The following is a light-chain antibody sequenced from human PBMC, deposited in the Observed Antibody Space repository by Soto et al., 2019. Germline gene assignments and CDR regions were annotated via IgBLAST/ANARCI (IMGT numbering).Light chain of an antibody. J-gene: IGKJ1*01. V-gene: IGKV1-5*01. Sequence: DIQMTQSPSTLPASVGDRVTITCRASQTISSWLAWYQQKPGKAPKLLIYAASTLESGVPSRFSGGGFGTDFTLTISSLQPDDFATYYCQQYSSYSTFGQGTKVDIK. CDR3: QQYSSYST. CDR1: QTISSW. CDR2: AAS.